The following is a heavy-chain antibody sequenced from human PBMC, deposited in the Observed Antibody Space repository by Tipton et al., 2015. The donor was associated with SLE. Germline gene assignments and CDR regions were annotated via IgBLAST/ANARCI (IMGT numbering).Heavy chain of an antibody. J-gene: IGHJ4*02. CDR1: GFTVSSNY. CDR2: IYSGGST. Sequence: GSLRLSCAASGFTVSSNYMSWVRQSPGKGLEWVSVIYSGGSTYYADSVKGRFTISRHNSKNTLYLQMNSLRAEDTAVYYCARRLGSSGSYSLGYCGQGTLVTVSS. V-gene: IGHV3-53*04. D-gene: IGHD3-22*01. CDR3: ARRLGSSGSYSLGY.